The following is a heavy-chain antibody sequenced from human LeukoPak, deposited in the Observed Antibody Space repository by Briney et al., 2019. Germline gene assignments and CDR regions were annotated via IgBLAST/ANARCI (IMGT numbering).Heavy chain of an antibody. Sequence: GGSLRLSCAASGFTFSSYAMSWVRQAPGKGLEWVSAISGSGGSTYYADSVKGRFTISRDNSKNTLYLQMNSLRAEDTAVYYCAKGGLSSTILYYYYYMDVWGKGTTVTVSS. CDR1: GFTFSSYA. CDR2: ISGSGGST. CDR3: AKGGLSSTILYYYYYMDV. J-gene: IGHJ6*03. V-gene: IGHV3-23*01. D-gene: IGHD2-2*01.